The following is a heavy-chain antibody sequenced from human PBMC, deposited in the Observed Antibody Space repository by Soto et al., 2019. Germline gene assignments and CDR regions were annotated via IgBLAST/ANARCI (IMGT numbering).Heavy chain of an antibody. V-gene: IGHV3-7*01. CDR3: ATSPTGTTYYYYGMDV. J-gene: IGHJ6*02. Sequence: GSLRLSCAASGFTFSSYWMSWVRQAPGKGLEWVANIKQDGSEKYYVDSVKGRFTISRDNAKNSLYLQMNSLRAEDTAVYYCATSPTGTTYYYYGMDVWGQGTTVTVSS. CDR2: IKQDGSEK. CDR1: GFTFSSYW. D-gene: IGHD1-7*01.